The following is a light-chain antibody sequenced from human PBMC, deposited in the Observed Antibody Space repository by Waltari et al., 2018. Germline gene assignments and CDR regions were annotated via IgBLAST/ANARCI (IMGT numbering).Light chain of an antibody. CDR3: QHYNNLPYT. CDR2: DAS. J-gene: IGKJ2*01. V-gene: IGKV1-33*01. CDR1: KDIRIN. Sequence: TCRASKDIRINLSWFQERPGKAPKLLIYDASNLDAGVPSRFSGTGSGTDFSLTISSLQPEDSATYYCQHYNNLPYTFSRGTKLQIK.